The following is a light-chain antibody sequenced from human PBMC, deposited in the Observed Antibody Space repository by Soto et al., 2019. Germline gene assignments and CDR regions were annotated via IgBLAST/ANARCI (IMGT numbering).Light chain of an antibody. Sequence: VMTQSPATLSVSPGERATPSRRASQSVSSNLAWYQQKPGQAPRLLIYGASTRATGIPARFSGSGSGTEFTLTISSLQSEDFAVYYCQQYNNWPRTFGQGTKVDIK. CDR2: GAS. J-gene: IGKJ1*01. CDR1: QSVSSN. V-gene: IGKV3-15*01. CDR3: QQYNNWPRT.